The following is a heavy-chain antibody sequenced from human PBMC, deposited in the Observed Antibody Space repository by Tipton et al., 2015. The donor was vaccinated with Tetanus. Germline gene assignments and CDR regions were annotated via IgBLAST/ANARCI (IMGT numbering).Heavy chain of an antibody. CDR2: IHFTGNT. Sequence: LRLSCTVSGGSISTGGYYWSWLRQHTGKGLEWIAYIHFTGNTYYNPSLKSRTTISVDTSKNQFSLKLNSVTAADTAVYYCALLADFRGFDPWGQGTLVTVSS. J-gene: IGHJ5*02. CDR3: ALLADFRGFDP. V-gene: IGHV4-31*02. D-gene: IGHD2-8*02. CDR1: GGSISTGGYY.